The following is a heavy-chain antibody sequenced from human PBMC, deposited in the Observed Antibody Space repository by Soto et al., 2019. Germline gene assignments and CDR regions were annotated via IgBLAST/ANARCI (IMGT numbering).Heavy chain of an antibody. V-gene: IGHV3-30*18. D-gene: IGHD6-13*01. CDR2: ISYDGTNK. CDR3: AKEAAAAIYSYNGMDA. CDR1: GCTLSSYG. Sequence: PXVTRRFPCSAVGCTLSSYGMHWVRQAPGKRLEWVGVISYDGTNKYYPASVKGRFTFSPDNSKTTLFLQMNSLRAEATAVYYCAKEAAAAIYSYNGMDAWRKRTRGTASS. J-gene: IGHJ6*04.